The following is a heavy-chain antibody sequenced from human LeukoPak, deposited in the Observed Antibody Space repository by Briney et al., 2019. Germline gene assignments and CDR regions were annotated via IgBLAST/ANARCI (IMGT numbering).Heavy chain of an antibody. D-gene: IGHD2-15*01. CDR2: IYPGDSDT. CDR1: GYSFPSYW. V-gene: IGHV5-51*01. Sequence: GESLEISCRGSGYSFPSYWIGWVRQMPGRGLEWMGIIYPGDSDTKYSPSFQGQVTISADRSISTTYLQWSSLKASDTAMYYCARQVAAAARSFDYWGQGTLVTVSS. CDR3: ARQVAAAARSFDY. J-gene: IGHJ4*02.